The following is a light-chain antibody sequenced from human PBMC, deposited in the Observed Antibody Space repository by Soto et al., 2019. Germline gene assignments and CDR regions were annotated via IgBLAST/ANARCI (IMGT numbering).Light chain of an antibody. Sequence: QSALTQPASVSGSPGQSITISCTGTSSDVGSYSLVSWYQQHPGKAPKLMIYEGSKRPSGVSNRFSGSKSGNTASLTISGLQAEDESDYYCCSYAGSTWVFGTGTEVTVL. CDR2: EGS. J-gene: IGLJ1*01. CDR3: CSYAGSTWV. CDR1: SSDVGSYSL. V-gene: IGLV2-23*01.